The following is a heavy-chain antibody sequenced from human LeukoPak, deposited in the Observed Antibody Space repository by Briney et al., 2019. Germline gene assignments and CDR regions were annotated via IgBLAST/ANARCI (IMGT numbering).Heavy chain of an antibody. J-gene: IGHJ4*02. V-gene: IGHV3-23*01. CDR3: AKDDMITFGGVIVENY. CDR2: ISGSGGST. CDR1: GFTFSSYA. D-gene: IGHD3-16*02. Sequence: GGSLRLSCAATGFTFSSYAMSLVRQAPGKGLEWVSAISGSGGSTYYADSVKGRFTISRDNSKNTLYLQMNSLRAEDTAVYYCAKDDMITFGGVIVENYWGQGTLVTVSS.